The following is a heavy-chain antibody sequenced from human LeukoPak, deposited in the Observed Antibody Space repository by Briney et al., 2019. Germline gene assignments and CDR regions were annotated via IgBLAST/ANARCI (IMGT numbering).Heavy chain of an antibody. CDR1: GYTLTELS. Sequence: GASVKVSCKVSGYTLTELSMHWVRQAPGKGLEWMGGFDPEDGETIYAQKFQGRVTITADKSTSTAYMELSSLRSEDTAVYYCARGPYNTYSSSWCTSYYYYYMDVWGKGTTVTVSS. V-gene: IGHV1-24*01. CDR3: ARGPYNTYSSSWCTSYYYYYMDV. CDR2: FDPEDGET. J-gene: IGHJ6*03. D-gene: IGHD6-13*01.